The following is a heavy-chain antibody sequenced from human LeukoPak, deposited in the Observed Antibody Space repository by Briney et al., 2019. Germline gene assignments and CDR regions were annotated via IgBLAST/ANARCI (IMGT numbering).Heavy chain of an antibody. D-gene: IGHD6-19*01. V-gene: IGHV3-30-3*01. CDR3: ARGLSGNYYYYYAMDV. Sequence: GGSLRLSCAASGFTFTSYAMHWVRQAPGKGLEWVTVISYDGSNKYYVESVKGRFTISRDNSKNTLYLQMNSLRTEDTAVYYCARGLSGNYYYYYAMDVWGQGTTVTVSS. CDR1: GFTFTSYA. J-gene: IGHJ6*02. CDR2: ISYDGSNK.